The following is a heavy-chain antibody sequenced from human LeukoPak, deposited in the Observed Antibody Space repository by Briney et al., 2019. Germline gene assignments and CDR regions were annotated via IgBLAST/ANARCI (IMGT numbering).Heavy chain of an antibody. D-gene: IGHD5-12*01. CDR2: IYPGDSDT. Sequence: GESLKISCKGSEYIFTNQWIGWVRQMPGKGLEWMGIIYPGDSDTRYSPSFQGQVTISADKSISTAYLQWSSLKASHTAMYYCARRGRAYSGSYMDVWGEGTKVTVSS. CDR3: ARRGRAYSGSYMDV. CDR1: EYIFTNQW. J-gene: IGHJ6*03. V-gene: IGHV5-51*01.